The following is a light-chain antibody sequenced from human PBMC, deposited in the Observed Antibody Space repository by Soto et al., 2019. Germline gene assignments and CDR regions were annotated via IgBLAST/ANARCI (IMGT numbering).Light chain of an antibody. V-gene: IGLV2-8*01. CDR3: KSYAGSNTYV. J-gene: IGLJ1*01. CDR1: KNDIGVYDF. CDR2: EVA. Sequence: LTQPPSASGSPGQSVTISCTGTKNDIGVYDFVSWYQHHPGKAPRLIIYEVAQRPSGVPDRFSGSKSGNTASLTGSGLQAADEADYFCKSYAGSNTYVFGSGTKVTVL.